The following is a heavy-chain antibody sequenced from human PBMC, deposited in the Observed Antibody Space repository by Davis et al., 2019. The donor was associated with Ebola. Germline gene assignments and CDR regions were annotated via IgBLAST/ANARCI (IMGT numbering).Heavy chain of an antibody. CDR3: ARDSSHGPGRVPLDY. D-gene: IGHD3/OR15-3a*01. CDR2: IYHSGNT. CDR1: GGSISSSSYY. J-gene: IGHJ4*02. Sequence: PGGSLRLSCTVSGGSISSSSYYWGWIRQPPGKGLEWIGNIYHSGNTYYNPSLKSRVTISVDTSKNQFSLKLSSVTAADTAVYYCARDSSHGPGRVPLDYWGQGTLVTVSS. V-gene: IGHV4-39*07.